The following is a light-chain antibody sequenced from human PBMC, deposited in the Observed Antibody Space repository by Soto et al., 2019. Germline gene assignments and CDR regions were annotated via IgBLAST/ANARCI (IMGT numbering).Light chain of an antibody. V-gene: IGLV2-11*01. Sequence: QSAVTQPRALSGSPGQSVTISCTGPTIGAHSFVSWYQDRPDKVPKLLIYDVSQRPSGIPDRFSGSRSANTASLTISGLQADDAAAYYCCAYTCNKVFVFGNRTKVTVL. CDR1: TIGAHSF. CDR2: DVS. J-gene: IGLJ1*01. CDR3: CAYTCNKVFV.